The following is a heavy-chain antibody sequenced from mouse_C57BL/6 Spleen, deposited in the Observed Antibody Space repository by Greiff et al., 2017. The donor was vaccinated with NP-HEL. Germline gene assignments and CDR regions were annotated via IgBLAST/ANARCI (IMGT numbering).Heavy chain of an antibody. CDR3: TQDPVISSFAY. D-gene: IGHD2-13*01. J-gene: IGHJ3*01. V-gene: IGHV1-15*01. Sequence: QVQLQQSGAELVRPGASVTLSCKASGYTFTDYAMHWVKQTPVHGLEWIGAIDPETGGTAYNQKFKGKAILTADKSSSTAYMELRSLTSEDSAVYYCTQDPVISSFAYWGQGTLVTVSA. CDR1: GYTFTDYA. CDR2: IDPETGGT.